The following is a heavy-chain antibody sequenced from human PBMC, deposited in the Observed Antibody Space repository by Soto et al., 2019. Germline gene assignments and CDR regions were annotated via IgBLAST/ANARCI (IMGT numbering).Heavy chain of an antibody. Sequence: SVRVSCTASGGTFSRYAISGVRQAPGQGLEWMGGLIPIFGTANYAQKFQGRVTITADKSTSTAYMELSSLRSEDTAVYYCARGISHYYDSSGYTWLWGQGTLVTVSS. CDR1: GGTFSRYA. J-gene: IGHJ4*02. V-gene: IGHV1-69*06. CDR2: LIPIFGTA. D-gene: IGHD3-22*01. CDR3: ARGISHYYDSSGYTWL.